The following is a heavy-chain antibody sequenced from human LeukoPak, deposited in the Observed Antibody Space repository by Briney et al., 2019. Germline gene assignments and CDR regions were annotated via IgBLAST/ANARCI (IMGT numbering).Heavy chain of an antibody. V-gene: IGHV4-59*01. J-gene: IGHJ3*02. Sequence: SETLSLTCTVSGGSISSYYWSWIRHPPGKGLEWIGYVYYSGSTNYNPSLKSRVTISVDTSENQFSLKLSSVTAADTAVYYCARDDYGDAFDIWGQGTMVTVSS. CDR2: VYYSGST. D-gene: IGHD4-17*01. CDR1: GGSISSYY. CDR3: ARDDYGDAFDI.